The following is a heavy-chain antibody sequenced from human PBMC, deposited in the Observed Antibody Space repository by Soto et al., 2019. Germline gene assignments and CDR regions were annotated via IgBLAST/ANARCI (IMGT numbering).Heavy chain of an antibody. Sequence: QVQLQESGPGLVKPSQTLSLTCTVSGGSISSGGYYWSWIRQHPGKGLEWIGYIYCSGSTYYNPSLKSRVTISVDTSKNQFCLKLSSVTAADTAVYYCATSRMSLVRGVSSFYYWGQGTMVTVSS. CDR2: IYCSGST. CDR1: GGSISSGGYY. V-gene: IGHV4-31*03. CDR3: ATSRMSLVRGVSSFYY. D-gene: IGHD3-10*01. J-gene: IGHJ4*02.